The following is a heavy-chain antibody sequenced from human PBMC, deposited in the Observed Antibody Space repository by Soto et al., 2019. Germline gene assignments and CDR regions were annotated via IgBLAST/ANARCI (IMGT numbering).Heavy chain of an antibody. J-gene: IGHJ4*02. CDR3: GRGYTSTWQTFDY. CDR1: GYTFTSYW. V-gene: IGHV5-10-1*01. Sequence: PGESLKISCKGSGYTFTSYWITWVRQMPGKDLEWMGRIDPVDSYTNYSPSFQGHVTISADKSINTAYLQWSSLTASDTAIYYGGRGYTSTWQTFDYWGRGNLVTLSS. D-gene: IGHD5-12*01. CDR2: IDPVDSYT.